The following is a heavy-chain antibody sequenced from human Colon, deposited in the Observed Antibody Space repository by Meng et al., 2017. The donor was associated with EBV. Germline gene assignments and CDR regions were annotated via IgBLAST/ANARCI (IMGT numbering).Heavy chain of an antibody. D-gene: IGHD2-21*01. CDR3: ASFDHIPRRNYFDY. V-gene: IGHV4-30-4*01. CDR1: GASMSSGNYY. J-gene: IGHJ4*02. CDR2: IHHSGSA. Sequence: QGHLQAPGPGLVGPSQTPSLTCTVSGASMSSGNYYWSWIRQPPGKGLEWIGYIHHSGSAYYNPSLKSRVSISVDTSKSQFSLNLNSMTAADTAVYYCASFDHIPRRNYFDYWGQGTLVTVSS.